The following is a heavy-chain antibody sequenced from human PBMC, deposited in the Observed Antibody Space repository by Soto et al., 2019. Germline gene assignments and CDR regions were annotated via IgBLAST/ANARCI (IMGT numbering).Heavy chain of an antibody. V-gene: IGHV6-1*01. CDR1: GDSVSSNSAA. J-gene: IGHJ6*02. D-gene: IGHD3-3*01. Sequence: SQTLSLTFAISGDSVSSNSAAWNCIRQSPSRGLEWLGRTYYRSKWYNDYAVSVKSRITINPDTSKNQSSLQLNSVTPEDTAVYYCAREGYYDFWSGYYGMDVWGQGTTVTVS. CDR2: TYYRSKWYN. CDR3: AREGYYDFWSGYYGMDV.